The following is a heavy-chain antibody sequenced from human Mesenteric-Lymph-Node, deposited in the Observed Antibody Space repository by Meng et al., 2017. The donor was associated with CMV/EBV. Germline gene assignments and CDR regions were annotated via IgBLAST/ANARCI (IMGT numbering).Heavy chain of an antibody. CDR3: ARSAHFWSGYYTSYYFDY. J-gene: IGHJ4*02. D-gene: IGHD3-3*02. CDR1: GYSFNNYW. Sequence: KVSCKGFGYSFNNYWIGWVRQMPGKGLEWMGIIYPGDSDTRYSPSFQGQVTISADKSISTAYLQWSSLKASDTAMYYCARSAHFWSGYYTSYYFDYWGQGTLVTVSS. CDR2: IYPGDSDT. V-gene: IGHV5-51*01.